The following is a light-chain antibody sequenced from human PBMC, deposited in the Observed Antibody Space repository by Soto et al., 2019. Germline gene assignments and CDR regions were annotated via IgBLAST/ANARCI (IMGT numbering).Light chain of an antibody. Sequence: EIVLTQSPGTLSLSPGDEATLSCKASQAVTSKFLAWYQQKAGQPPRLLILGASTRATGIADRFSGSGSGTDFTLTISRLEPEDFAVYYCQQYGDSRLTFGGGTMVDIK. J-gene: IGKJ4*01. CDR1: QAVTSKF. V-gene: IGKV3-20*01. CDR3: QQYGDSRLT. CDR2: GAS.